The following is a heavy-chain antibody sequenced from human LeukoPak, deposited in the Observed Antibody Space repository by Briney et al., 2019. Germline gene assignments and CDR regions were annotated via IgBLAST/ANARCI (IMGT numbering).Heavy chain of an antibody. CDR3: ARHESGYDFFFDY. Sequence: ASVKVSCKASGYTFTSYDISWVRQAPGQGLEWMGWISAYNGYTNYPQMLQGRVTMTTDTSTSTAYRELRSLRSDDTAVYYCARHESGYDFFFDYWGQGTRVTVSA. CDR1: GYTFTSYD. D-gene: IGHD5-12*01. J-gene: IGHJ4*02. V-gene: IGHV1-18*01. CDR2: ISAYNGYT.